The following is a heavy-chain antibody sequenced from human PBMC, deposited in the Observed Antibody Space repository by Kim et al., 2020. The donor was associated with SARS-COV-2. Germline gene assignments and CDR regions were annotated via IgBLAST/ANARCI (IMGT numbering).Heavy chain of an antibody. CDR2: IYYSGST. J-gene: IGHJ6*03. CDR1: GDSITNYD. D-gene: IGHD6-19*01. CDR3: ARLGSSSGWFPYYYMDV. Sequence: SETLSLTCTVSGDSITNYDWAWIRQPPGRGLEWIGSIYYSGSTSYNPSLKYRLTISLDTSQSQFSLRLTSVTAADTAVYYCARLGSSSGWFPYYYMDVWGKGNAVTVS. V-gene: IGHV4-59*08.